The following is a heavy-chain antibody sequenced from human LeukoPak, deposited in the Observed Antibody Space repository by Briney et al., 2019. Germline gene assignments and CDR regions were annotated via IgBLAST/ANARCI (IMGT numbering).Heavy chain of an antibody. CDR3: ARGQYDFWSGYDVNWFDP. CDR1: GRSIRTGLFY. Sequence: SDTLSLTCSVSGRSIRTGLFYWTWIPQPAGKGLGWIGRIYPSGSTNYNPSLKSRVTISVDTSKNHFSLQLSSVTAADTALYYCARGQYDFWSGYDVNWFDPWGQGALVTVSS. J-gene: IGHJ5*02. CDR2: IYPSGST. D-gene: IGHD3-3*01. V-gene: IGHV4-61*02.